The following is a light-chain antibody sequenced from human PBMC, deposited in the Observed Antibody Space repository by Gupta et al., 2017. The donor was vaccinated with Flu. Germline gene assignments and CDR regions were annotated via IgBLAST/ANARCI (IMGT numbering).Light chain of an antibody. J-gene: IGLJ3*02. CDR3: ETWDSDTWV. V-gene: IGLV4-60*03. CDR2: VDGYGSN. Sequence: PLLTQSPSVSASRGSSVMLTCTLSSGHRSHIIAWHQQQEGKAPRFVLKVDGYGSNGKGSGGPDRCSASSSGTDRVLTIANGQAEDEGYYDWETWDSDTWVFGGGTKLTVL. CDR1: SGHRSHI.